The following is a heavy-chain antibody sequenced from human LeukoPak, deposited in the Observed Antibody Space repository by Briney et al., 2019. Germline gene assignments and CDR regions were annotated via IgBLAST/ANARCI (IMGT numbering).Heavy chain of an antibody. D-gene: IGHD6-13*01. CDR2: ISSSSSYI. Sequence: GGSLRLSCAASGFTFSSYSMNWVRQVPGKGLEWVSSISSSSSYIYYADSVKGRFTISRDNAKNSLYLQMNSLRAEDTAVYYCARKGIAEQIELGRRNYYYYYMDVWGKGTTVTISS. J-gene: IGHJ6*03. CDR3: ARKGIAEQIELGRRNYYYYYMDV. V-gene: IGHV3-21*01. CDR1: GFTFSSYS.